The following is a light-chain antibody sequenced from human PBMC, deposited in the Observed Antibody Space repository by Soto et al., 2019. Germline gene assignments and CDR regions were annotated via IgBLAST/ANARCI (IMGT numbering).Light chain of an antibody. CDR1: QAIRKD. V-gene: IGKV1-17*01. Sequence: DIQMTQSPSSLSASVGDRVTITCRASQAIRKDLGWYQQRPGKAPKRLIYTASSLQGGVPSRFIGTGSATEFTLTISSLQPEDFATYYCLQHDSYPLTFGGGTKVEIK. CDR2: TAS. J-gene: IGKJ4*01. CDR3: LQHDSYPLT.